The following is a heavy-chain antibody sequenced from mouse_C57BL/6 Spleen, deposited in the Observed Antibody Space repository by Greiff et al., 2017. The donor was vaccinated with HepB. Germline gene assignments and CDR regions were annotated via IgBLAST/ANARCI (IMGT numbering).Heavy chain of an antibody. CDR2: INPSSGYT. V-gene: IGHV1-4*01. D-gene: IGHD1-1*01. Sequence: LLESGAELARPGASVKMSCKASGYTFTSYTMHWVKQRPGQGLEWIGYINPSSGYTKYNQKFKDKATLTADKSSSTAYMQLSSLTSEDSAVYYCARPLSGSSYGYWGQGTTLTVSS. CDR3: ARPLSGSSYGY. J-gene: IGHJ2*01. CDR1: GYTFTSYT.